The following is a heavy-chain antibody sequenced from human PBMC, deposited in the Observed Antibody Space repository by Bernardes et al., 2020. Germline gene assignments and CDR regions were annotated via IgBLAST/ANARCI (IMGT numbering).Heavy chain of an antibody. Sequence: SETLSLTCTVSGGPTSGYYWSWIRQSPGKGLQWIGNIHYRGSTNYNPSLESRVTISVDTSKNQFSLKLTSVTAEDTAVYYCARWAATDAFDLLGQGTMVTVSS. CDR1: GGPTSGYY. J-gene: IGHJ3*01. CDR3: ARWAATDAFDL. CDR2: IHYRGST. V-gene: IGHV4-59*01. D-gene: IGHD6-25*01.